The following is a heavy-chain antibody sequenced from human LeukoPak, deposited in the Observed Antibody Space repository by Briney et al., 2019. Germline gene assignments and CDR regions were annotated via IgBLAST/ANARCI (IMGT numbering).Heavy chain of an antibody. CDR2: ISNDGNHK. J-gene: IGHJ4*02. CDR1: GFTFSSSA. D-gene: IGHD3-10*01. V-gene: IGHV3-30*04. Sequence: PGRSPRLSCAASGFTFSSSALHWARQAPGKGLEWVAVISNDGNHKYYPDSVKGRFTISRDNSENTLYLQMNSLRVEDTAVYYCARGEKTSAGDHFDYWGQGTLVTVSS. CDR3: ARGEKTSAGDHFDY.